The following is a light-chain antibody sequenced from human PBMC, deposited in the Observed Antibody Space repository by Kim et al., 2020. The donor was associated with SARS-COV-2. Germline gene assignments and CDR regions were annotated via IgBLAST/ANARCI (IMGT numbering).Light chain of an antibody. J-gene: IGLJ2*01. CDR3: NSRDSSGNVV. Sequence: VALGQTVRITCQRDSLRSYYASWYQQKPGQAPVLVIYGKNNRPSGIPDRFSGSSSGNTASLTITGAQAEDEADYYCNSRDSSGNVVFGGGTKVTVL. CDR1: SLRSYY. CDR2: GKN. V-gene: IGLV3-19*01.